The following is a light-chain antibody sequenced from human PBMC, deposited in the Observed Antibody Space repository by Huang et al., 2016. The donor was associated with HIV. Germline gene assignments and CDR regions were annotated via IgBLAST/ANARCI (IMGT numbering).Light chain of an antibody. J-gene: IGKJ2*01. CDR3: QQYYGTPYT. V-gene: IGKV1-NL1*01. CDR1: RGISDS. CDR2: AAA. Sequence: DIQVTQSPSSLSASVGDRVTVTCRTSRGISDSLVWYQQKPGSARKLLVYAAARLESGVPSRFSGSGAGADFTLTINNLQPEDFAAYYCQQYYGTPYTFGQGTKVEIK.